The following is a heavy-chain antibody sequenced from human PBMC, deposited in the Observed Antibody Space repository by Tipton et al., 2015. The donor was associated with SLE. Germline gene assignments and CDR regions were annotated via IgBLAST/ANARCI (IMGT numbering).Heavy chain of an antibody. J-gene: IGHJ3*02. CDR1: GGSISSHY. Sequence: TLSLTCAVSGGSISSHYWCWIRQPPGKGLEWIGYIYYSGSTNYNPSLKSRVTISVDTSKNQFSLKLSSVTAADTAVYYCARNEDYDSSGYYFVPHDAFDIWGQGTMVTVSS. D-gene: IGHD3-22*01. V-gene: IGHV4-59*11. CDR3: ARNEDYDSSGYYFVPHDAFDI. CDR2: IYYSGST.